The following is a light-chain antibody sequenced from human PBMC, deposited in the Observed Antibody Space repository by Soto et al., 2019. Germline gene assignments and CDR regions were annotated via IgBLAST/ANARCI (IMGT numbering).Light chain of an antibody. CDR1: SSDIGSNNY. J-gene: IGLJ3*02. CDR3: SSYTTTTRL. Sequence: QSALTQPASVSGSPGQSITISCTGTSSDIGSNNYVSWYQQHPGKAPKLMIYEVSNRPSGVSNHFSGSKSGNTASLTISGLQAEDEAVYYCSSYTTTTRLFGGGTQLTVL. CDR2: EVS. V-gene: IGLV2-14*01.